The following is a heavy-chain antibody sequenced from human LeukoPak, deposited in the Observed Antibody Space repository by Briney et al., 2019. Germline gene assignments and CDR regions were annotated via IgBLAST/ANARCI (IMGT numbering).Heavy chain of an antibody. CDR2: IYYSGST. D-gene: IGHD5-12*01. Sequence: SETLSLTCTVSGGSISSSSYYWGWIRQPPGKGLEWIGSIYYSGSTYYNPSLKSRVTISVDTSKNPFSLKLSPVTAADTAVYYCARGGPVDIVATMRAFDIWGQGTMVTVSS. CDR3: ARGGPVDIVATMRAFDI. J-gene: IGHJ3*02. V-gene: IGHV4-39*07. CDR1: GGSISSSSYY.